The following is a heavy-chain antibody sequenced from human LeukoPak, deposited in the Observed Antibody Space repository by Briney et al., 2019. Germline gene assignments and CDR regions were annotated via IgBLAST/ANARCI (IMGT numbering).Heavy chain of an antibody. CDR1: GGSFSGYY. Sequence: SETLSLTCAVYGGSFSGYYWSWIRQPPGKGLEWIGEINHSGSTNYKPSLKSRVTISVDTSKNQFSLKLSSVTAADTAVYYCARGGGTTGTTPGYWGQGTLVTVSS. J-gene: IGHJ4*02. V-gene: IGHV4-34*01. CDR3: ARGGGTTGTTPGY. CDR2: INHSGST. D-gene: IGHD1-7*01.